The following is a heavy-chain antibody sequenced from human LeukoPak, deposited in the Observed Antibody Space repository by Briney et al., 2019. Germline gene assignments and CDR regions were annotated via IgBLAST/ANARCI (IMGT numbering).Heavy chain of an antibody. J-gene: IGHJ5*02. CDR2: IIPIFGTA. CDR3: AREQYQLLYWFDP. Sequence: SVKVSCKASGGTFSSYAISWVRQAPGQGLEWMGGIIPIFGTANYAQKFQGRVTITADESTSTAYMELSSLRSEDAAVYYCAREQYQLLYWFDPWGQGTLVTVSS. D-gene: IGHD2-2*01. CDR1: GGTFSSYA. V-gene: IGHV1-69*13.